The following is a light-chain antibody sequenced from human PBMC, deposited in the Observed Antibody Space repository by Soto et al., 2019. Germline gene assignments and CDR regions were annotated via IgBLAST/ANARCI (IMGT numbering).Light chain of an antibody. CDR2: EVS. J-gene: IGLJ3*02. Sequence: QPVLTQPASVSGSPGQSITISCTGTSSDVGGYNHVSWYQQHPGKAPKLMIYEVSNRPSGVSNRFSGSKSGNTASLTISGLQAEDEADYYCSSYTSSSTGVFGGGTKLTVL. CDR1: SSDVGGYNH. V-gene: IGLV2-14*01. CDR3: SSYTSSSTGV.